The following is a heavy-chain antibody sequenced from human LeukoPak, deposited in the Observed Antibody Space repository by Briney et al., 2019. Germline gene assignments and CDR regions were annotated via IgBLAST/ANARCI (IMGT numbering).Heavy chain of an antibody. J-gene: IGHJ5*02. D-gene: IGHD3-3*01. CDR2: VSGSGGST. CDR1: GFTFSRYA. V-gene: IGHV3-23*01. CDR3: ARDGPYYDFWSGYRNWFDP. Sequence: GGSLRLSCAASGFTFSRYAMSWVRQAPGKGLEWVSAVSGSGGSTYYADSVKGLFTISRDNSKNTLYLQMNSLRAEDTAVYYCARDGPYYDFWSGYRNWFDPWGQGTLVTVSS.